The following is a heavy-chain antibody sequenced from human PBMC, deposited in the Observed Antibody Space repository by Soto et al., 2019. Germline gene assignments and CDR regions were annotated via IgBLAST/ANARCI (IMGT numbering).Heavy chain of an antibody. V-gene: IGHV5-10-1*01. D-gene: IGHD6-13*01. Sequence: PGESLKISCKGSGYNFATYWVGWARQMPGKGLEWMGRIDPSDSYTNYSPSFQGHVTISADKSISTAYLQWSSLKASDTAMYYCARLQAAAGDNDLTFDYWGQGTLVTVSS. J-gene: IGHJ4*02. CDR3: ARLQAAAGDNDLTFDY. CDR1: GYNFATYW. CDR2: IDPSDSYT.